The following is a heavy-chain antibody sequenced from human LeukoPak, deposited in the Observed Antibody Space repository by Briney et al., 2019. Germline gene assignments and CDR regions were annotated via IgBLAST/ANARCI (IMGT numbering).Heavy chain of an antibody. CDR3: AREKQQLGPSYFDY. D-gene: IGHD6-13*01. Sequence: PGRSLRLSCAASGFTFSSYGMHWVRQAPGKGLEWVAVISYDGSNKYYADSVKGRFTISRDNSKNTLYLQMNSLRAEDTAVYYCAREKQQLGPSYFDYWGQGTLVTVSS. J-gene: IGHJ4*02. CDR2: ISYDGSNK. CDR1: GFTFSSYG. V-gene: IGHV3-30*03.